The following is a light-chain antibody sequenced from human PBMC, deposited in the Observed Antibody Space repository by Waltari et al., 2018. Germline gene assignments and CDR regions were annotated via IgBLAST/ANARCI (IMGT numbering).Light chain of an antibody. CDR3: QSLDMRLSGGVV. V-gene: IGLV1-40*01. J-gene: IGLJ2*01. Sequence: QSVLPQPPSASGAPGQRITSSCTGSTARTGAGHAAKWDRGFPGAAPKVRLFGNNNRPSGVPDRCSGSQSATSASLAITGLQAEDAADYYCQSLDMRLSGGVVFGEGTKVTVL. CDR2: GNN. CDR1: TARTGAGHA.